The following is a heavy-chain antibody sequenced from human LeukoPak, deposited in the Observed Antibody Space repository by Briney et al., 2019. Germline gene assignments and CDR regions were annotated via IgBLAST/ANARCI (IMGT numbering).Heavy chain of an antibody. J-gene: IGHJ3*02. CDR2: IYTSGST. CDR3: ARDSPVFGAFDI. Sequence: SETLSLTCTVSGASIRSDTYYWSWIRQPAGKGLEWIGRIYTSGSTTYNPSLESRVAISLDTSKNQFSLKLSSVTAADTAVYYCARDSPVFGAFDIWGQGTMVTVSS. V-gene: IGHV4-61*02. D-gene: IGHD2-21*01. CDR1: GASIRSDTYY.